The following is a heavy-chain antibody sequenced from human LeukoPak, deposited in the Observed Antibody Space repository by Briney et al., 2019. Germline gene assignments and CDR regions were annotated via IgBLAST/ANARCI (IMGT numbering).Heavy chain of an antibody. D-gene: IGHD3-16*01. V-gene: IGHV3-23*01. CDR2: ISGHGTSI. CDR3: AKSVGATTLFDS. CDR1: GFTFTTYA. J-gene: IGHJ4*02. Sequence: GRSLRLSCAASGFTFTTYAMAWVRHGPGKGLEWVSFISGHGTSIYYADSVKGRFTISRDKSKNTMFLQMDSLRVEDTAIYYCAKSVGATTLFDSWGQGTLVTVSS.